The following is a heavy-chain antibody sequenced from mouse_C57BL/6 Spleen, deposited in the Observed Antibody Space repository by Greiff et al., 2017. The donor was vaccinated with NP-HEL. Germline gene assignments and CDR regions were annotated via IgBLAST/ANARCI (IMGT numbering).Heavy chain of an antibody. D-gene: IGHD2-4*01. CDR3: ARKGLRFFDY. J-gene: IGHJ2*01. CDR1: GFTFSSYG. CDR2: ISSGGSYT. V-gene: IGHV5-6*01. Sequence: VQLKESGGDLVKPGGSLKLSCAASGFTFSSYGMSWVRQTPDKRLEWVATISSGGSYTYYPDSVKGRFTISRDNAKNTLYLQMSSLKSEDTAMYYCARKGLRFFDYWGQGTTLTVSS.